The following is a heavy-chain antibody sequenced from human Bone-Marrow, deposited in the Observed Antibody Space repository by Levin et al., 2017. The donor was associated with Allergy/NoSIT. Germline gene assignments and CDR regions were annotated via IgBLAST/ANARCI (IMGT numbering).Heavy chain of an antibody. CDR3: ARGSSSPDY. CDR1: GFTFSDYY. Sequence: GESLKISCDASGFTFSDYYMSWIRQTPGKGLEWVSFISESGGSIFYADSVRGRFTVSRDTANNSLYLLMNNLRSEDTGVYYCARGSSSPDYWGQGTQVTVSS. V-gene: IGHV3-11*01. D-gene: IGHD6-13*01. J-gene: IGHJ4*02. CDR2: ISESGGSI.